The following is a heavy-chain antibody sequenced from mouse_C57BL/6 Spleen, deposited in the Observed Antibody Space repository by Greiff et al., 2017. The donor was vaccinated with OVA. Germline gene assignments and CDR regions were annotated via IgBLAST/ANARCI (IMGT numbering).Heavy chain of an antibody. J-gene: IGHJ4*01. CDR2: INPNYGTT. CDR3: ARETTVAHYYAMDY. CDR1: GYSFTDYN. D-gene: IGHD1-1*01. Sequence: EVHLVESGPELVKPGASVKISCKASGYSFTDYNMNWVKQSNGQSLEWIGVINPNYGTTSYNQKFKGKATLTVDQSSSTAYMQLNSLTSEVSAVDYCARETTVAHYYAMDYWGQGTSVTVSS. V-gene: IGHV1-39*01.